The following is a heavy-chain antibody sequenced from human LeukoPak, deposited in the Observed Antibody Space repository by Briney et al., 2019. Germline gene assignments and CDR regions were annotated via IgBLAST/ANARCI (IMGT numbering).Heavy chain of an antibody. J-gene: IGHJ4*02. D-gene: IGHD3-22*01. V-gene: IGHV4-59*01. CDR2: IHYSGST. CDR1: GGSLSNYY. CDR3: ARVGDTSSYFYYFDY. Sequence: PSETLSLTCTVSGGSLSNYYWSWVRQPPGKGLEWIGYIHYSGSTNYNPSLKSRVTISVDTSKNQFSLKLSSVTAADTAVYYCARVGDTSSYFYYFDYWGQGTLVTVSS.